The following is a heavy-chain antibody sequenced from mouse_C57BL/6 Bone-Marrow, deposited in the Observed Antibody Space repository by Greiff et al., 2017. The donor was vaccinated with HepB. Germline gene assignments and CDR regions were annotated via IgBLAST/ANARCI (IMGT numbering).Heavy chain of an antibody. CDR3: ARFYYYGSSYLYDY. CDR1: GYAFSSSW. Sequence: VQLQQSGPELVKPGASVKISCKASGYAFSSSWMNWVKQRPGKGLEWIGRIYPGDGDTNYNGKFKGKATLTADKSSSTAYMQLRSLTSEDSAVYFCARFYYYGSSYLYDYWGQGTTLTVSS. D-gene: IGHD1-1*01. V-gene: IGHV1-82*01. CDR2: IYPGDGDT. J-gene: IGHJ2*01.